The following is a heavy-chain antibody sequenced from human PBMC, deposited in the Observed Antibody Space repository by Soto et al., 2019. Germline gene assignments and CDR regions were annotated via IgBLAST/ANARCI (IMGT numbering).Heavy chain of an antibody. Sequence: EVQLVESGGGLVKPAGSLRLSCVASGFIFSNAWMSWVRQVPGKGLEWVGRIQSKADGGATDYAAPVKGRFTISRDDSKNTLYLQMNSLKIEDTAVYYCTTGPGGNWRVYWGQGSLVTVSS. CDR1: GFIFSNAW. J-gene: IGHJ4*02. V-gene: IGHV3-15*01. CDR3: TTGPGGNWRVY. D-gene: IGHD1-1*01. CDR2: IQSKADGGAT.